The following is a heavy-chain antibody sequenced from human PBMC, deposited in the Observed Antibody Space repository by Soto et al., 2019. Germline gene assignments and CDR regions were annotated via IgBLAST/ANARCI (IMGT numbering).Heavy chain of an antibody. CDR1: GYTFSDAW. D-gene: IGHD1-26*01. V-gene: IGHV3-15*07. CDR3: TTDAGRIVGADGFRL. CDR2: IKRKADGGAT. J-gene: IGHJ4*02. Sequence: EVQLVESGGGLVKPGESLRLSCAASGYTFSDAWMNWVRQAPGKGLEWVGRIKRKADGGATDYAAPVKGRFTISRDDSQTTLYLQMNSLKSEDTAVYYCTTDAGRIVGADGFRLWGQGTLVTVSS.